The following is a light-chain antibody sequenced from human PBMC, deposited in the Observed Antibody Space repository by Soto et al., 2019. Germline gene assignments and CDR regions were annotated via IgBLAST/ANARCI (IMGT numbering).Light chain of an antibody. CDR3: QQYNSYSWT. J-gene: IGKJ1*01. V-gene: IGKV1-39*01. CDR2: AAS. CDR1: QSISSY. Sequence: EIQMTQSPSSLSASVVDRVTISCRASQSISSYLNWYQQKPGKAPKLLIYAASSLQSGVPSRFSGSGSGTDFTLTISSLQPDDFATYYCQQYNSYSWTFGQGTKVDIK.